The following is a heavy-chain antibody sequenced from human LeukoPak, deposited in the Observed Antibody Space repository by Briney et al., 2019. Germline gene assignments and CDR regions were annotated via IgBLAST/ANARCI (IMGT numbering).Heavy chain of an antibody. CDR3: ARGQGLITMTYYFDY. Sequence: GGSLRLSCAASGFTFSSYSMNWVRQAPGKGLEWVSYISSSTSTTYYADSVKGRSTISRDNAKNSLYLQMNSLRAEDTAVYYCARGQGLITMTYYFDYWGQGTLVTVSS. J-gene: IGHJ4*02. V-gene: IGHV3-48*04. CDR1: GFTFSSYS. CDR2: ISSSTSTT. D-gene: IGHD3-22*01.